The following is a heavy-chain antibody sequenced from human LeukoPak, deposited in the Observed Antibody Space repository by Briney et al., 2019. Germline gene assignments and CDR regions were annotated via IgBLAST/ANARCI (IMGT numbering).Heavy chain of an antibody. D-gene: IGHD4-23*01. CDR3: ARGRPHGNDY. CDR2: IASDGSST. Sequence: AGGSLRLSCAASGFTFSSYWMNWVGNAPGKGRVWVSRIASDGSSTTYADSVKGRFSISRDNAKNTLYLQMNSLRVEDTAVYYCARGRPHGNDYWGQGTLVTVSS. V-gene: IGHV3-74*01. J-gene: IGHJ4*02. CDR1: GFTFSSYW.